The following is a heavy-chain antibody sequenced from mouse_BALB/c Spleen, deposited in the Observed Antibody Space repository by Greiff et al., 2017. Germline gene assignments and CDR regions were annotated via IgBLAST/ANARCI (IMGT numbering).Heavy chain of an antibody. Sequence: EVQLVESGPELVKPGASVKMSCKASGYTFTSYVMHWVKQTPGQGLEWIGYINPYNDGTKYNEKFKGKATLTSDKSSSTAYMELSSLTSEDSAVYYGARDNGYLDYWGQGTTLTVSS. CDR2: INPYNDGT. J-gene: IGHJ2*01. CDR1: GYTFTSYV. D-gene: IGHD6-1*01. V-gene: IGHV1-14*01. CDR3: ARDNGYLDY.